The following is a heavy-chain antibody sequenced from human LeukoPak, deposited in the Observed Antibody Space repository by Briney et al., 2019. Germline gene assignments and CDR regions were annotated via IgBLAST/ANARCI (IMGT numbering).Heavy chain of an antibody. D-gene: IGHD6-13*01. CDR1: GFTFSNYD. V-gene: IGHV3-13*01. CDR2: IGTAGDT. J-gene: IGHJ4*02. Sequence: GGSLRLSCAASGFTFSNYDMHWVRQAAGKGLEWVSGIGTAGDTYYPASVKGRFTISRENAKNSLYLQMNSLSAGDTAVYYCASSPAYSSSWYAIDNWGQGNLVTVSS. CDR3: ASSPAYSSSWYAIDN.